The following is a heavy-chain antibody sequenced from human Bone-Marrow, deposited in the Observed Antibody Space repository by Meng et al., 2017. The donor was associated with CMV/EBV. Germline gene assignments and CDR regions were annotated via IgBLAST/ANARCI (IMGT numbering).Heavy chain of an antibody. D-gene: IGHD6-13*01. Sequence: GESLKISCSASGFSFSNYGMHWVRQAPGKGLEWVAFIRYDGSNQDFLDSVKGRFTISRDNSKNTLFLQMNSLRTEDTAMYYCVKDLLLTSWYPDAFDIWGQGTRVTVSS. J-gene: IGHJ3*02. CDR3: VKDLLLTSWYPDAFDI. CDR2: IRYDGSNQ. CDR1: GFSFSNYG. V-gene: IGHV3-30*02.